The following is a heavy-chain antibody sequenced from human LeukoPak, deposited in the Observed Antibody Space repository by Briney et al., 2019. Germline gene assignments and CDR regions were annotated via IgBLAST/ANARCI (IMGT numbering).Heavy chain of an antibody. CDR2: INHSGST. CDR1: GGSFSGYY. D-gene: IGHD3-10*01. J-gene: IGHJ4*02. Sequence: SETLSLTCAVYGGSFSGYYWSWIRQPPGKGLEWIGEINHSGSTNYNPSLKSRVTISVDTSKNQFSLKLSSVTAADTAVYYCARLWFGELREDYWGQGTLVTVSS. CDR3: ARLWFGELREDY. V-gene: IGHV4-34*01.